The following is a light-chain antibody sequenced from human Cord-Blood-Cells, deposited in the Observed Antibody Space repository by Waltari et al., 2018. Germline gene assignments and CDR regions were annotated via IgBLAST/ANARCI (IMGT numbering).Light chain of an antibody. V-gene: IGKV1-39*01. Sequence: DIQMTQSPSSMSASVGDRVTITCRASQSINSYLNWYRQKPGKAPKLLIYAASSLQSGVPSRFSGSGSGTDFTLTISSLQXXXFATYYCQQSYSTPPNTFGQGTKLEIK. CDR2: AAS. CDR1: QSINSY. CDR3: QQSYSTPPNT. J-gene: IGKJ2*01.